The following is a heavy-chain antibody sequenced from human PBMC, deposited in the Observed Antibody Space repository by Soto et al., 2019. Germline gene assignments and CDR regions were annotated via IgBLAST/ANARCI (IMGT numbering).Heavy chain of an antibody. J-gene: IGHJ4*02. CDR3: ARDWDQKYYYDSSGYYTDY. CDR2: ISAYNGNT. CDR1: GYTFTSYG. V-gene: IGHV1-18*01. D-gene: IGHD3-22*01. Sequence: ASVKVSCKASGYTFTSYGISWVRQAPGQGLEWMGWISAYNGNTNYAQKLQGRVTMTTDTSTSTAYMELRSLRSDDTAVYYCARDWDQKYYYDSSGYYTDYWGQGTLVTVS.